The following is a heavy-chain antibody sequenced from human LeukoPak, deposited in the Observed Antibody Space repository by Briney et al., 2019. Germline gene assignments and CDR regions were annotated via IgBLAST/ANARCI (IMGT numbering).Heavy chain of an antibody. J-gene: IGHJ4*02. D-gene: IGHD3-3*01. CDR3: ARDFSFYEDY. CDR1: GFTFSSYG. V-gene: IGHV3-33*01. Sequence: GSLRLSCAASGFTFSSYGMHWVRQAPGKGLEWVAVIWYDGSRKYYADSVKGRFTISRDSSENTLYLQMNSLTAEDTAVYYCARDFSFYEDYWGQGTLVTVSS. CDR2: IWYDGSRK.